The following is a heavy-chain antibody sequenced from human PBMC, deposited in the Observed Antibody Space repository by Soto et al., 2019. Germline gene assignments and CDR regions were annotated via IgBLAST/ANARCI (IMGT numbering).Heavy chain of an antibody. CDR3: ARGSSWPYYFDY. J-gene: IGHJ4*02. Sequence: SETLSLTCTVSGGSISSGDYYWSWIRQPPGKGLEWIGYIYYSGSTYYNPSLKSRVTISVDTSKNQFSLKLSSVTAADTAVYYCARGSSWPYYFDYWGQGTLVTVSS. V-gene: IGHV4-30-4*01. CDR2: IYYSGST. CDR1: GGSISSGDYY. D-gene: IGHD6-13*01.